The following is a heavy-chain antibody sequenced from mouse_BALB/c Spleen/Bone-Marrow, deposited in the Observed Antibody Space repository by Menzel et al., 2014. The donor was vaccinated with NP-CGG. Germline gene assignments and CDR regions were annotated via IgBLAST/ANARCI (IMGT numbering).Heavy chain of an antibody. J-gene: IGHJ4*01. CDR2: IDPRSGGT. V-gene: IGHV1-54*03. D-gene: IGHD1-1*01. Sequence: QVQLQQSGAELVRPGTSVKVSCKASGYAFTNYLIERVKQRPGQGLEWIGVIDPRSGGTDYNEKFKGKAPLTADKSSSTAYMQLNSLTSGDSAVYFCARGGITTVVPYSMDYWGQGTSVTVSS. CDR1: GYAFTNYL. CDR3: ARGGITTVVPYSMDY.